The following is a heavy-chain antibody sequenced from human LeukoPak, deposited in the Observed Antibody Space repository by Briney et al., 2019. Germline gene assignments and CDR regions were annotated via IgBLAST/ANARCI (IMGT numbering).Heavy chain of an antibody. CDR1: GGSFSGYY. CDR2: INHSGST. D-gene: IGHD3-10*01. J-gene: IGHJ6*03. Sequence: SETLSLTCAVYGGSFSGYYWSWIRQPPGKGLEWIGEINHSGSTNYNPSLKSRVTISVDTSKNQFSLKLSSVTAADTAVYYCARHRRAGSGSYSVSYYYYYYMDVWGKGTTVTISS. CDR3: ARHRRAGSGSYSVSYYYYYYMDV. V-gene: IGHV4-34*01.